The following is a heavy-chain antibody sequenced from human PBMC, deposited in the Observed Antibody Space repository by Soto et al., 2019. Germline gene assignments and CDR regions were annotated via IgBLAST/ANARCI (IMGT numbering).Heavy chain of an antibody. Sequence: GGSLRLSCTASGFTFGDYLMSWVRQAPGKGLEWIGLIRSNYYGGTTEYAASVKDRFTISRDDSKSIAYLQLSSLKTEDTAVYYCSRKNQIYYYYAVDVWGQGTTVTVSS. CDR3: SRKNQIYYYYAVDV. V-gene: IGHV3-49*04. CDR1: GFTFGDYL. CDR2: IRSNYYGGTT. D-gene: IGHD2-2*01. J-gene: IGHJ6*02.